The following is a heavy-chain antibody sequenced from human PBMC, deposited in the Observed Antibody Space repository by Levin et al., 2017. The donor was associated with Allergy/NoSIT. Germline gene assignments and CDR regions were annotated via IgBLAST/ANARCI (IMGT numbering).Heavy chain of an antibody. Sequence: RGESLKISCKGSGYNFANYWIGWVRQMPGKGLEWMGIIFPGDSDTRYSPSFQGQVTFSADKSINTAYLQWSSLKPSDSAIFYCARQDSHFFDTSGHYLTNYYFDHWGQGTLVTVSS. CDR2: IFPGDSDT. CDR1: GYNFANYW. CDR3: ARQDSHFFDTSGHYLTNYYFDH. V-gene: IGHV5-51*01. J-gene: IGHJ4*02. D-gene: IGHD3-22*01.